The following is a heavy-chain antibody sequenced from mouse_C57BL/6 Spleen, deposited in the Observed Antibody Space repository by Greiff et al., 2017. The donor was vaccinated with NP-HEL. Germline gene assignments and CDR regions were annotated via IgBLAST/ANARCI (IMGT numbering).Heavy chain of an antibody. CDR3: RYGYDDGAYYFDY. J-gene: IGHJ2*01. CDR1: GYAFSSSW. D-gene: IGHD2-2*01. V-gene: IGHV1-82*01. Sequence: QVQLQQSGPELVKPGASVKISCKASGYAFSSSWMNWVKQRPGKGLEWIGRIYPGDGDTNYNGKFKGKATLTADKSSSTAYMQRSSLTSEDSAVYFCRYGYDDGAYYFDYWGQGTTLTVSS. CDR2: IYPGDGDT.